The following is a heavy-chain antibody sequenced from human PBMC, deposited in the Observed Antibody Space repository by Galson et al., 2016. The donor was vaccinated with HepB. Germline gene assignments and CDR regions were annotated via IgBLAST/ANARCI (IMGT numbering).Heavy chain of an antibody. CDR1: GGSISSYY. J-gene: IGHJ6*02. V-gene: IGHV4-59*01. CDR2: VYYSGST. Sequence: SETLSLTCSVSGGSISSYYWTWIRQPPGKGLEWIGYVYYSGSTNYNPSLKSRVNISIDTSKNQFSLRLHSATTADTAVYYCAWCGSSSFHYYYGLDVWGRGTTVSVSS. CDR3: AWCGSSSFHYYYGLDV. D-gene: IGHD6-6*01.